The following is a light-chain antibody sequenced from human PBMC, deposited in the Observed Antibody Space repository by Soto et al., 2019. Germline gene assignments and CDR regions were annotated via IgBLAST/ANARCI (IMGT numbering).Light chain of an antibody. CDR2: GAS. CDR1: QSVSNSY. V-gene: IGKV3-20*01. CDR3: RQYGSSPLT. Sequence: EIVLTQSPGTLSLSPGERATLSCRASQSVSNSYLAWYQQKPGQAPRLLISGASSRATGIPDRFSGSGSGTDFTLTISTLEPEDFAVYYCRQYGSSPLTFGGGTKVEIK. J-gene: IGKJ4*01.